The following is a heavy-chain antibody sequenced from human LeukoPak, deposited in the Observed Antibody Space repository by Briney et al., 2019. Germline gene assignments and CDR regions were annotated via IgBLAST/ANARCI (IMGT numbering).Heavy chain of an antibody. Sequence: ASVKVSYKASGYTFTGYYMHWVRQAPGQGLEWMGWINPNSGGTNYAQKFQGRVTMTRDTSISTAYMELSRLRSDDTAVYYCARGRPVAGKKGAFYYYYYMDVWGKGTTVTVSS. D-gene: IGHD6-19*01. J-gene: IGHJ6*03. CDR3: ARGRPVAGKKGAFYYYYYMDV. V-gene: IGHV1-2*02. CDR1: GYTFTGYY. CDR2: INPNSGGT.